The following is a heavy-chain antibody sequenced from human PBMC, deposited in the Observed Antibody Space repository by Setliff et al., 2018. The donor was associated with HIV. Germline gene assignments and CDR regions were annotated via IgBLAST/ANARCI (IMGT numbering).Heavy chain of an antibody. CDR3: ARVPRITTLRNAFDI. CDR2: IYYIGNT. V-gene: IGHV4-31*03. D-gene: IGHD3-3*01. Sequence: SETLSLTCTVSGGSISGGGYYWSWIRQHPGKGLDWIGNIYYIGNTDYNPSLKSRVTISIDTSKNQFSLKLSSVTAADTAFYYCARVPRITTLRNAFDIWGQGTMVTVSS. J-gene: IGHJ3*02. CDR1: GGSISGGGYY.